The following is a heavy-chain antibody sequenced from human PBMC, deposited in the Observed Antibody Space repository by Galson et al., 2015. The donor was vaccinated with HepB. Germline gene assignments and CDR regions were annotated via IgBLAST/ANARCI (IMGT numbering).Heavy chain of an antibody. CDR3: TRNSGYYDSSVPHAFDI. Sequence: SLRLSCAASGFTFGDYAMSWVRQAPGKGLEWVGFIRSKAYGGTTEYAASVKGRFTISRDDSKSIAYLQMNSLKTEDTAVYYCTRNSGYYDSSVPHAFDIWGQGTMVTVSS. V-gene: IGHV3-49*04. CDR1: GFTFGDYA. J-gene: IGHJ3*02. CDR2: IRSKAYGGTT. D-gene: IGHD3-22*01.